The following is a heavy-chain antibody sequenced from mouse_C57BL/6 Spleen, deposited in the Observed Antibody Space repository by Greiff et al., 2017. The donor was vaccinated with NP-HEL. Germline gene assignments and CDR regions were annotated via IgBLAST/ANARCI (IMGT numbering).Heavy chain of an antibody. CDR3: ARKLNWDWYFDV. V-gene: IGHV1-7*01. D-gene: IGHD4-1*01. Sequence: QVQLQQSGAELAKPGASVKLSCKASGYTFTSYWMHWVKQRPGQGLEWIGYINPSSGYTKYNQKFKDKATLTADKSSITAYMQLSSLTYEDSAVYYCARKLNWDWYFDVWGTGTTVTVSS. CDR2: INPSSGYT. CDR1: GYTFTSYW. J-gene: IGHJ1*03.